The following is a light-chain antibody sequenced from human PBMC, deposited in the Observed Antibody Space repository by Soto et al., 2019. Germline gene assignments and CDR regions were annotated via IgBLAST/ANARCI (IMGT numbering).Light chain of an antibody. J-gene: IGLJ7*01. V-gene: IGLV1-44*01. CDR2: SNN. CDR1: SSNIGSNT. CDR3: AAWDDSLNGHAV. Sequence: QSVLTQPPSASGTPGQRVTISCSGSSSNIGSNTVNWYQQLPGTAPKLLIYSNNQRPSGVPDRFSGSKSGTSASLAISGLQSEDVSDYYCAAWDDSLNGHAVFGGGTQLTVL.